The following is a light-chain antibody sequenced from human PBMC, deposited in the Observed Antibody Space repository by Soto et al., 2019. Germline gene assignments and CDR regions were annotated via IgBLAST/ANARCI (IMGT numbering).Light chain of an antibody. Sequence: VIWMTQSPSLLSASTEDRVTISCRMSQGISSYLAWYQQKPGQAPKLLIYAASNLYTGVPSRFSGSRSGTEFTLTISSLQPEDFASYYCLQDYGDSWTFGQGTKVDIK. CDR1: QGISSY. J-gene: IGKJ1*01. CDR2: AAS. CDR3: LQDYGDSWT. V-gene: IGKV1D-8*03.